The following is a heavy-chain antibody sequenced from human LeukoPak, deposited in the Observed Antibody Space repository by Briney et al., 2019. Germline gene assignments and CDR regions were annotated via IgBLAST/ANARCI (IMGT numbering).Heavy chain of an antibody. D-gene: IGHD3-10*01. V-gene: IGHV3-49*03. CDR1: GFTFSSYS. Sequence: GGALRLSCAASGFTFSSYSMNWFRPAPGKGLEWVGFIRSKAYGGTTECAASVKGRFTISRDDSKSIAYLQMNSLKTEDTAVYYCTREALYYAWGQGTLVTVSS. J-gene: IGHJ5*02. CDR2: IRSKAYGGTT. CDR3: TREALYYA.